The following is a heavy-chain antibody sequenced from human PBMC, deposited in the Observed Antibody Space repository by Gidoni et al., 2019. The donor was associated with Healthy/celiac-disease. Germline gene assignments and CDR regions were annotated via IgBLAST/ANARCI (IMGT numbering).Heavy chain of an antibody. CDR2: IRSSSSTI. J-gene: IGHJ6*02. CDR3: ASHPYYYDSSGYYTTGYYGMDV. V-gene: IGHV3-48*01. Sequence: EVQLVASGGGLVQPGGSLRLSCAASGFTFSRYSMNWVRQAPGTGLEWGSYIRSSSSTIYYADSVKGRFAISRDNAKNSLYLQMNSLRAEDTAVYYCASHPYYYDSSGYYTTGYYGMDVWGQGTTVTVSS. D-gene: IGHD3-22*01. CDR1: GFTFSRYS.